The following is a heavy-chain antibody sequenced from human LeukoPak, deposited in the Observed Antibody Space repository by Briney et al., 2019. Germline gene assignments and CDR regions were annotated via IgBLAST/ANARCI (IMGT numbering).Heavy chain of an antibody. V-gene: IGHV1-69*05. J-gene: IGHJ5*02. CDR3: ARAPFGVP. CDR1: GGTFSSYA. CDR2: IIPIFGTA. Sequence: ASVKVSCKASGGTFSSYAISWVRQAPGQGLEWMGGIIPIFGTANYAQKLQGRVTTTTDTSTSTAYMELRSLRSDDTAVYYCARAPFGVPWGQGTLVTVSS. D-gene: IGHD3-16*01.